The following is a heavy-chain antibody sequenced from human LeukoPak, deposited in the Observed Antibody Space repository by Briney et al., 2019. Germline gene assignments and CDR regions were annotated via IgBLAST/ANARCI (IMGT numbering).Heavy chain of an antibody. J-gene: IGHJ4*02. V-gene: IGHV4-59*08. CDR3: AGITMIVVVMKDY. CDR1: GGSISSYY. CDR2: IYYSGST. D-gene: IGHD3-22*01. Sequence: SETLSLTCTVSGGSISSYYWSWIRQTPGKGLEWIGDIYYSGSTNYNPSLKSRVTISVDTSKNQFSLKLSSVTAADTAVYYCAGITMIVVVMKDYWGQGTLVTVSS.